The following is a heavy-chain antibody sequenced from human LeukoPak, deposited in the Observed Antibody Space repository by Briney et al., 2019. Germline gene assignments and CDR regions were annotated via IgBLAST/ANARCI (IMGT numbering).Heavy chain of an antibody. D-gene: IGHD7-27*01. CDR3: ARDLNWGFDY. V-gene: IGHV3-48*02. J-gene: IGHJ4*02. CDR2: IRSSSSSI. Sequence: GGSLRLSCAASGFTFSSHSMNWVRQAPGKGLEWISYIRSSSSSIFYADSVKGRFTIPTDNARNSLYLQMNSLRDEDTAVYYCARDLNWGFDYWGQGILVTVSS. CDR1: GFTFSSHS.